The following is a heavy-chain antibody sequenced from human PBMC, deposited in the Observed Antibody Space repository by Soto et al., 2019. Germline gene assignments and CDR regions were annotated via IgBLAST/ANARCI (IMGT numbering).Heavy chain of an antibody. V-gene: IGHV4-31*03. CDR1: GGSISSGGYY. CDR2: IYYSGST. Sequence: SETLSLTCTVSGGSISSGGYYWSWIRQHPGKGLEWIGYIYYSGSTYYNPSLKSRVTISVDTSKNQFSLKLSSVTAADTAVYYCARSSSKRGVIIYFDYWGQGTLVTVSS. D-gene: IGHD3-10*01. CDR3: ARSSSKRGVIIYFDY. J-gene: IGHJ4*02.